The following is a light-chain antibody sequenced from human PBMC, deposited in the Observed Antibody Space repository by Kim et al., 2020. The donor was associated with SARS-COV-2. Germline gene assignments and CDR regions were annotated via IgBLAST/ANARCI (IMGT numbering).Light chain of an antibody. J-gene: IGKJ2*01. CDR2: WAS. Sequence: SATITCKSSQSVLHSSNNMNYLAWYQHKPGQPPTLLIYWASTRESGVPDRFSGSGYGTDFTLTISSLQAEDVAVYYCQQFYNTPYAFGQGTKLEI. V-gene: IGKV4-1*01. CDR3: QQFYNTPYA. CDR1: QSVLHSSNNMNY.